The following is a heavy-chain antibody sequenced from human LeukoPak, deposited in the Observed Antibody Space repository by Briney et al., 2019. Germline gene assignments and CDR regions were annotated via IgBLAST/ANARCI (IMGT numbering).Heavy chain of an antibody. CDR1: GFTVSSTY. CDR3: ARRGSTTWLFDY. Sequence: GGSLRLSCAASGFTVSSTYMTWVRQAPGKGLEWVSLIYSGGNTYYADSVKGRFTISRDNSKNTLYLQMNSLRAEDTAVYYCARRGSTTWLFDYWGQGTLVTVSS. CDR2: IYSGGNT. D-gene: IGHD6-13*01. V-gene: IGHV3-53*01. J-gene: IGHJ4*02.